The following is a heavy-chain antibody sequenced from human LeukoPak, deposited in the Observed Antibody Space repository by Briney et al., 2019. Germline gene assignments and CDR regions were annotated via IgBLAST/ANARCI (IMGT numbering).Heavy chain of an antibody. J-gene: IGHJ4*02. CDR3: ARGGGNRHFDS. D-gene: IGHD2-15*01. CDR2: IHTTGST. V-gene: IGHV4-4*07. CDR1: VGFTTYDY. Sequence: SETLSLTCSVSVGFTTYDYWNWIRQPAGKAPEWIGRIHTTGSTKYNPSLKSRLTMALDKSKKQFSLKVTSMTAADTALYYCARGGGNRHFDSWGQGILVTVSS.